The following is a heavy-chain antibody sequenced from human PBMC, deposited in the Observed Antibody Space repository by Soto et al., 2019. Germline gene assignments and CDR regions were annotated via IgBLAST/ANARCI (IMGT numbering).Heavy chain of an antibody. CDR1: GFTFSSYG. CDR3: AREGRLAVDNWFDP. D-gene: IGHD6-19*01. Sequence: QVQLVESGGGVVQPGRSLRLSCAASGFTFSSYGMHWVRHAPGKGLEWVAVIWYDGSNKYYADSVKGRFTISRDNSKNTLWLQMNSLRADDTAVYYCAREGRLAVDNWFDPWGQGTLVTVSS. J-gene: IGHJ5*02. V-gene: IGHV3-33*01. CDR2: IWYDGSNK.